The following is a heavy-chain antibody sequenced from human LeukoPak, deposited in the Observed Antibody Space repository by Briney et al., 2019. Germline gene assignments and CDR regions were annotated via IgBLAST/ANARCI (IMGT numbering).Heavy chain of an antibody. J-gene: IGHJ5*02. V-gene: IGHV3-11*04. D-gene: IGHD6-6*01. CDR2: ISSSGSTL. Sequence: GGSLRLSFAASGLTFSDYYMSWIGQPPGRGLEWVSYISSSGSTLYYADSVKGRFTISRDNAKNSLYLQMKSLRTEDTAVYYCWGHLVNEAWFDPWGEGTLVSVPS. CDR3: WGHLVNEAWFDP. CDR1: GLTFSDYY.